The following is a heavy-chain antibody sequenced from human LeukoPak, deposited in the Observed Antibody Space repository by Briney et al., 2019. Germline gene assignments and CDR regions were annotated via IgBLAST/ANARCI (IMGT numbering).Heavy chain of an antibody. J-gene: IGHJ5*02. CDR2: ISWNSGKM. CDR1: GFTFDDYA. Sequence: GRSLRLSCAASGFTFDDYAMHWVRQPPGKGLEWVAGISWNSGKMDYADSVWGRFAISRDNVMSTLSLQMNSLRPEDTAFYFCVKDADSIVGAQMDAWGQGTPVTVSS. D-gene: IGHD1-26*01. V-gene: IGHV3-9*01. CDR3: VKDADSIVGAQMDA.